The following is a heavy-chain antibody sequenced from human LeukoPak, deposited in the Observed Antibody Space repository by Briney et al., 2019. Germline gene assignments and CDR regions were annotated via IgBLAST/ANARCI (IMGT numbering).Heavy chain of an antibody. CDR1: GFTFGSYS. J-gene: IGHJ4*02. CDR3: AREGYSSSHFDY. Sequence: GGSLRLSCAASGFTFGSYSMNWVRQAPGKGLEWVSSISSSSSYIYYADSVKGRFTISRDNAKNSLYLQMNSLRAEDTAVYYCAREGYSSSHFDYWGQGTLVTVSS. V-gene: IGHV3-21*01. D-gene: IGHD6-13*01. CDR2: ISSSSSYI.